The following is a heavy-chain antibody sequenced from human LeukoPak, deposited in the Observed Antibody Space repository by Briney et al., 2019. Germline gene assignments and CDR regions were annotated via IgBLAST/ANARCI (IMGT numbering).Heavy chain of an antibody. CDR2: IADDGKDK. V-gene: IGHV3-30*04. Sequence: PGGSLRLSCAASGFTFSTYPMHWVRQAPGKGLEWVAVIADDGKDKHYVESVEGRFTISRDNSKNTLYLQTNSLRVEDTAVYYCARDRHIAAAGYYFDYWGQGTLVTVSS. D-gene: IGHD6-25*01. CDR3: ARDRHIAAAGYYFDY. CDR1: GFTFSTYP. J-gene: IGHJ4*02.